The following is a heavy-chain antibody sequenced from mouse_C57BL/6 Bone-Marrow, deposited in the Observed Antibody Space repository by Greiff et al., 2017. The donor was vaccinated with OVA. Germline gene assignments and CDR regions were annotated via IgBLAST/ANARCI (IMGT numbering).Heavy chain of an antibody. CDR2: INPGSGGT. J-gene: IGHJ2*01. D-gene: IGHD1-1*01. V-gene: IGHV1-54*01. CDR1: GYAFTNYL. CDR3: ARSTITTVVGDYFDY. Sequence: QVQLQQSGAELVRPGTSVKVSCKASGYAFTNYLIEWVKQRPGQGLEWIGVINPGSGGTNYNEKFKGKATLTADKSSSTAYMQLSSLTSEDSAVYFCARSTITTVVGDYFDYWGQGTTLTVSS.